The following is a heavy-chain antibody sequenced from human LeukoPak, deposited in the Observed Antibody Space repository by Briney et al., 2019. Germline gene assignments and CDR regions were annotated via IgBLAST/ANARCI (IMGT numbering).Heavy chain of an antibody. V-gene: IGHV3-15*01. CDR2: IKSKTDGGTT. D-gene: IGHD5-12*01. J-gene: IGHJ4*02. CDR1: GFTFSNAW. Sequence: GGSLRLSCAASGFTFSNAWMNWVRQAPGKGLEWVGRIKSKTDGGTTDYTAPVKGRFTISRDDSKNTLYLQMNSLKTEDTAVYYCTTDPGMVAMEVLRVWVYWGQGTLVTVSS. CDR3: TTDPGMVAMEVLRVWVY.